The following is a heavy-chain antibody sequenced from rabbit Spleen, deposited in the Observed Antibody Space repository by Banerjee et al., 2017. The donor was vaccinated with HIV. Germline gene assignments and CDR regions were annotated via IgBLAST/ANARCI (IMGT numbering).Heavy chain of an antibody. CDR1: GFSFTYIDY. CDR2: VAAGVSLTS. V-gene: IGHV1S40*01. CDR3: ARDLVGVIGWNFNL. J-gene: IGHJ4*01. D-gene: IGHD1-1*01. Sequence: QSLEESGGDLVKPGASLTLTCTASGFSFTYIDYLCWVRQPPGKGPEWIACVAAGVSLTSYYATWASGRFTISRTSSTTVTLRMTSLTAADRATYFCARDLVGVIGWNFNLWGQGTLVTVS.